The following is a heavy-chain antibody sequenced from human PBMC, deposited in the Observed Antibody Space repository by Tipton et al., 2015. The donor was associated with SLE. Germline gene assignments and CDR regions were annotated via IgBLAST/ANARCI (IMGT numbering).Heavy chain of an antibody. CDR1: GGSISSYY. D-gene: IGHD3-22*01. Sequence: TLSLTCTVSGGSISSYYWSWIRQPPGKGLEWIGYIYYSGSTNYNPSLKSRVTISVDTSKNQFSLKLSSVTAADTAIYYCAREMGFDSSGNYNPFDYWGQGTLVTFSS. CDR3: AREMGFDSSGNYNPFDY. V-gene: IGHV4-59*01. J-gene: IGHJ4*02. CDR2: IYYSGST.